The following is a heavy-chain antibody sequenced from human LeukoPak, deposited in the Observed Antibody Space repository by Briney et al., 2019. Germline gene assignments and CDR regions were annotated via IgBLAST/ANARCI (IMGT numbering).Heavy chain of an antibody. Sequence: GSLRLSCAASGFTFSSYTMSWIRQSPGKGLEWIGSIYSGRTIYYSPSLNSRVTISVVTSKDQFILQLNSVTAADTAVYYCVRHDGRGGSTMGAFDSWGQGSLVTVSS. CDR2: IYSGRTI. CDR3: VRHDGRGGSTMGAFDS. V-gene: IGHV4-39*01. D-gene: IGHD3-3*01. J-gene: IGHJ5*01. CDR1: GFTFSSYT.